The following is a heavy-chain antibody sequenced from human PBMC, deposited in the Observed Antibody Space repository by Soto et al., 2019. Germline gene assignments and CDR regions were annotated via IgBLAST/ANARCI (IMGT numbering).Heavy chain of an antibody. CDR3: ARLYQEGSYYYGMDV. CDR2: INHSGTT. CDR1: GGSVSGSF. J-gene: IGHJ6*02. D-gene: IGHD2-15*01. Sequence: SETLSLSCAVYGGSVSGSFWSWIRQPPGKGLEWIGEINHSGTTSYSPSLESRVTTSIDTSKNQFSLRMSSVTAADTAVYYCARLYQEGSYYYGMDVWGQGTTVT. V-gene: IGHV4-34*01.